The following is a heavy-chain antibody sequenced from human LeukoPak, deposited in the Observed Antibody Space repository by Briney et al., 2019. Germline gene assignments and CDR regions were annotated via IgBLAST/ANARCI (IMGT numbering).Heavy chain of an antibody. CDR3: ARLDASGTYYRGPDY. CDR1: GYSFTSYW. D-gene: IGHD3-10*01. J-gene: IGHJ4*02. Sequence: GESLKISCKGSGYSFTSYWIGWVRQMPGKGLEWMGIIYPGDSDTRYSPSFQGHVTISADRSISTAFLQWTSLKVSDTAMFYCARLDASGTYYRGPDYWGQGTLVTVSS. CDR2: IYPGDSDT. V-gene: IGHV5-51*01.